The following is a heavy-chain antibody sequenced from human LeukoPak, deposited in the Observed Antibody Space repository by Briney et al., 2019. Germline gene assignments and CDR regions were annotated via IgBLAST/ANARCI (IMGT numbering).Heavy chain of an antibody. CDR1: GYSFTNYG. Sequence: GASVKVSCKASGYSFTNYGITWVRQAPGQGLEWMGGIIPIFGTANYAQKFRGRVTITADESTSTAYMELSSLRSEDTAVYYCAREVDTAMVSVYGMDVWGQGTTVTVSS. CDR2: IIPIFGTA. J-gene: IGHJ6*02. D-gene: IGHD5-18*01. V-gene: IGHV1-69*13. CDR3: AREVDTAMVSVYGMDV.